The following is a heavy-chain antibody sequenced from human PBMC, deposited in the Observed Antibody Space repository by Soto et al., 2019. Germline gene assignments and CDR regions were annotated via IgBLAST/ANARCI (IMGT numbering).Heavy chain of an antibody. D-gene: IGHD6-13*01. CDR2: IYYSGST. V-gene: IGHV4-59*08. J-gene: IGHJ5*02. CDR3: ARQGIAAVLNWFDP. CDR1: GGSISSYY. Sequence: QVQLQESGPGLVKPSETLSLTCTVSGGSISSYYWSWIRQPPGKGLEWIGYIYYSGSTNYNPSLKSRVTISVDTSKNQFSLKLSSVTAADTAVYYCARQGIAAVLNWFDPWGQGTLVTVSS.